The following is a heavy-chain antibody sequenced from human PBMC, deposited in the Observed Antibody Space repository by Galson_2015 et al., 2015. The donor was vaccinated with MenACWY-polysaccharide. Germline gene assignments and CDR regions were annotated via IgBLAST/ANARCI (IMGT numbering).Heavy chain of an antibody. J-gene: IGHJ4*02. Sequence: SLRLSCAASEFTFTNYAMSWVRQTPGEGLEWVSAITVSGDNTYYADSVKGRFAISRDNSKDTLSLQMNSLRTEDTAVYYCAKGLRGPAAGTDYFDYWGQGTLVTVSS. CDR2: ITVSGDNT. D-gene: IGHD6-13*01. CDR3: AKGLRGPAAGTDYFDY. V-gene: IGHV3-23*01. CDR1: EFTFTNYA.